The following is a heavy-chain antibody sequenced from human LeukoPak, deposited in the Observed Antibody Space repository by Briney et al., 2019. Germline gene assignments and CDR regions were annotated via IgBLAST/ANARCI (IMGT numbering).Heavy chain of an antibody. CDR1: GGTFSSYA. V-gene: IGHV1-69*04. Sequence: GASVTVSCKASGGTFSSYAISWVRQAPGQGLEWMGRIIPILGIANYAQKFQGRVTITADKSTSTAYMELSSLRSEDTAVYYCARGYYYDSSGYYPEDYWGQGTLVTVSS. J-gene: IGHJ4*02. CDR2: IIPILGIA. D-gene: IGHD3-22*01. CDR3: ARGYYYDSSGYYPEDY.